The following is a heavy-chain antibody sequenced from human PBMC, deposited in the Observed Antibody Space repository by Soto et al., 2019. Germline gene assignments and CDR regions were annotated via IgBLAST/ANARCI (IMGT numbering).Heavy chain of an antibody. CDR2: ISSGSSDA. CDR1: GFTFSRVS. J-gene: IGHJ4*02. CDR3: ARVAY. Sequence: SGGSLTLSCEASGFTFSRVSMNWVSQVPGKGLEWVASISSGSSDAWYADSVKGRFIISRDNAQNSLFLQMNTRRPEDTAMYYCARVAYWGPGTQVTVSS. V-gene: IGHV3-21*01.